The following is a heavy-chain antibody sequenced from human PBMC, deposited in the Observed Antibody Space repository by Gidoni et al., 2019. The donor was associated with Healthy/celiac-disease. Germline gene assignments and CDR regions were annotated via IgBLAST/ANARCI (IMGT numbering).Heavy chain of an antibody. D-gene: IGHD6-13*01. Sequence: RQAPGKGLEWVGRIKSKTDGGTTDYAAPVKGRFTISRDDSKNTLYLQMNSLKTEDTAVYYCTTGLAAGNTDYWGQGTLVTVSS. J-gene: IGHJ4*02. V-gene: IGHV3-15*01. CDR2: IKSKTDGGTT. CDR3: TTGLAAGNTDY.